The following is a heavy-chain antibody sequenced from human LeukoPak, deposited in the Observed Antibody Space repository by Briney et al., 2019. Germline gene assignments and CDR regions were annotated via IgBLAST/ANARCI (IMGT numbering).Heavy chain of an antibody. CDR3: ASGTAIAAAGDY. J-gene: IGHJ4*02. Sequence: ASVKVSCKASGYTFTSYYMLWVRQAPGQGLEWMGIINPSGGSTSYAQKFQGRVTMTRDMSTSTVYMELSSLRSEDTAVYYCASGTAIAAAGDYWGQGTLVTVSS. D-gene: IGHD6-13*01. CDR2: INPSGGST. V-gene: IGHV1-46*01. CDR1: GYTFTSYY.